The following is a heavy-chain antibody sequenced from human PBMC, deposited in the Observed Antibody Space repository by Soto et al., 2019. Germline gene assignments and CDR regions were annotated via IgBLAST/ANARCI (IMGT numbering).Heavy chain of an antibody. Sequence: PVGSLRLSCVASGFTFSSYAFSWVRQAPGKGLEWVAGIAASGGGTYYADSVKGRFTFSRDNSKNTLYLQMNSLRAEDTAVYYCAKFGMATTKRSPPYYIDYWGQGALVTVSS. CDR2: IAASGGGT. D-gene: IGHD1-1*01. V-gene: IGHV3-23*01. CDR3: AKFGMATTKRSPPYYIDY. J-gene: IGHJ4*02. CDR1: GFTFSSYA.